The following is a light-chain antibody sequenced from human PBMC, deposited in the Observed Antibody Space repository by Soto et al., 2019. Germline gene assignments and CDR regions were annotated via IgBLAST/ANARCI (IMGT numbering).Light chain of an antibody. V-gene: IGKV3-15*01. CDR2: GAS. Sequence: EIVMTQSPATLSVSPGERATISCRASQSVSSNLAWYQQKPGQAPRLLIYGASTRATGIPAGFSGSGSGTEFTLTISSLQSEDFAVYYCQQYNNWPPWTFGQGTKVDIK. CDR3: QQYNNWPPWT. J-gene: IGKJ1*01. CDR1: QSVSSN.